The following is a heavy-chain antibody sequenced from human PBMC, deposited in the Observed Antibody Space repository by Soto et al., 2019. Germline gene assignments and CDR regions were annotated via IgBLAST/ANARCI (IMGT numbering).Heavy chain of an antibody. CDR2: IYYSGTT. Sequence: SETLSLTCTVSGGSISSYYWSWIRQPPGKGLEWIGNIYYSGTTNYNPSLKSRVTISVDTSKNQFSLKLSSVTAADTAVYYCARCYSSSSFYYYYYMDVWGKGTTVTVSS. D-gene: IGHD6-6*01. V-gene: IGHV4-59*08. CDR3: ARCYSSSSFYYYYYMDV. CDR1: GGSISSYY. J-gene: IGHJ6*03.